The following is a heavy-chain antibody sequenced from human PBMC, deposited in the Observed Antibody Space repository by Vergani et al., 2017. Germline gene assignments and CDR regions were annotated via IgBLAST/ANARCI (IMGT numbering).Heavy chain of an antibody. J-gene: IGHJ4*02. V-gene: IGHV3-23*04. Sequence: EVQLVESGGGVVRPGGSLRLSCAASGFTFGDYDMNWVRQAPGKGLEWVSSIKNTGDSTHYADSVKGRFTISRDNSKNTLYLQMNSLRVEDTAVYYCGRGSDNYNWGQGTLVTVSS. CDR3: GRGSDNYN. CDR2: IKNTGDST. CDR1: GFTFGDYD. D-gene: IGHD5-24*01.